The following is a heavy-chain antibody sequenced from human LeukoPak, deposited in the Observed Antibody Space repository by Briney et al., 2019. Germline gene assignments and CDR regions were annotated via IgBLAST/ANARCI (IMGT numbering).Heavy chain of an antibody. V-gene: IGHV4-39*07. CDR2: IYYSGST. J-gene: IGHJ4*02. D-gene: IGHD6-19*01. Sequence: SETLSLTCTVSGGSISSSSYYWGWIRQPPGKGLEWIGSIYYSGSTYYNPSLKSRVTISVDTSKNQFSLQLNSVTPEDTAVYYCARDPSYSSGWYYFDYWGQGTLVTVSS. CDR3: ARDPSYSSGWYYFDY. CDR1: GGSISSSSYY.